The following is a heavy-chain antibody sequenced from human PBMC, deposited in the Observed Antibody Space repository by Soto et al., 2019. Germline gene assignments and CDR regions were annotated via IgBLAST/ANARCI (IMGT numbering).Heavy chain of an antibody. V-gene: IGHV3-23*01. CDR2: ISGSGGST. J-gene: IGHJ4*02. D-gene: IGHD5-12*01. CDR3: ARTIHSGYVLCETYYFDY. CDR1: GFTFSSYA. Sequence: EVQLLESGGGLVQPGGSLRLSCAASGFTFSSYAMSWVRQAPGKGLEWVSAISGSGGSTYYADSVKGRFTISRDNAKNSLYLQMNSLRAEDTAVYYCARTIHSGYVLCETYYFDYWGQGTLVTVSS.